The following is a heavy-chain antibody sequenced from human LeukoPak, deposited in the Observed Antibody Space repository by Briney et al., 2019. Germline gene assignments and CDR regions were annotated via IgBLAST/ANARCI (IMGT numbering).Heavy chain of an antibody. CDR2: ISYDGSNK. CDR1: GFTFSSYA. V-gene: IGHV3-30*04. CDR3: ARGDDTAMARGYYFDY. J-gene: IGHJ4*02. Sequence: GGSLRLSCAASGFTFSSYALHWVRQAPGKGLAGVAVISYDGSNKYYADSVKGRFTISRDNSKNTLYLQMNSLRAEDTAVYYCARGDDTAMARGYYFDYWGQGTLVTVSS. D-gene: IGHD5-18*01.